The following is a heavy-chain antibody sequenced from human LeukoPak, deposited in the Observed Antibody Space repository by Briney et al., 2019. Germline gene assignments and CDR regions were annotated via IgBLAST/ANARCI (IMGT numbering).Heavy chain of an antibody. CDR2: IIPIFGTA. V-gene: IGHV1-69*05. Sequence: SVKVSCKASGGTFSSYAISWVRQAPGQGLEWMGGIIPIFGTANYAQKFQGRVTITTDESTSTAYMELSSLRSEDTAVYYCARDWQECSSTSCYYPNWFVPWGQGTLVTVSS. CDR1: GGTFSSYA. CDR3: ARDWQECSSTSCYYPNWFVP. J-gene: IGHJ5*02. D-gene: IGHD2-2*01.